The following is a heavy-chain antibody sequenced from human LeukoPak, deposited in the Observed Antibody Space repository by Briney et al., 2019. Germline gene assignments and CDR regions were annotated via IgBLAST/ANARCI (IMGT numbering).Heavy chain of an antibody. CDR2: ISGSGGST. D-gene: IGHD3-3*01. CDR3: AKALHESGYSYYYYYYGMDV. J-gene: IGHJ6*02. CDR1: GFTFSSYA. V-gene: IGHV3-23*01. Sequence: PGASLRLSCAASGFTFSSYAMSWVRQAPGKGLEWVSAISGSGGSTYYADSVKGRFTISREDSKNTLYLQMNSLRAEDTAVYYCAKALHESGYSYYYYYYGMDVWGQGTTVTVSS.